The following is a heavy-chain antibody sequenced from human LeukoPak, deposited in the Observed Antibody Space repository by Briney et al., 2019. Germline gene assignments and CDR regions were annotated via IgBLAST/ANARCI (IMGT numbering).Heavy chain of an antibody. V-gene: IGHV1-2*02. D-gene: IGHD2-2*02. CDR1: GYSFTDYH. CDR3: GTEYRSLQY. J-gene: IGHJ4*02. CDR2: ISPNSGGT. Sequence: ASVKVSCKASGYSFTDYHIHWVRQAPGQGLEWMGWISPNSGGTTFEKKFQGRVTMTRDTSITTAFMELSSLTSDDTAVYYCGTEYRSLQYWGQGALVTVSS.